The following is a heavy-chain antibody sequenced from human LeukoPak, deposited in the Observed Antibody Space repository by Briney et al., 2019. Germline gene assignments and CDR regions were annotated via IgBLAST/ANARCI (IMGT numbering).Heavy chain of an antibody. CDR3: ARVCYGDHAGWYYYYYYYMDV. D-gene: IGHD4-17*01. J-gene: IGHJ6*03. CDR2: ISAYNGNT. CDR1: GYTFTSYG. V-gene: IGHV1-18*01. Sequence: ASVKVSCKASGYTFTSYGISWVRQAPGQGLEWMGLISAYNGNTNYAQKLQGRVTMTTDTSTSTAYMELRSLRSDDTAVYYCARVCYGDHAGWYYYYYYYMDVWGKGTTVTVSS.